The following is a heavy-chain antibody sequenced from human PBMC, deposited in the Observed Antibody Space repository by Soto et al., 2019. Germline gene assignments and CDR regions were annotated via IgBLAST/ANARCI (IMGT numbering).Heavy chain of an antibody. V-gene: IGHV3-11*05. CDR3: AREYYYTMDV. J-gene: IGHJ6*02. CDR2: IDSSTKYT. CDR1: GFTFRDYY. Sequence: QVQLVESGGGLVRPGGSLRLSCEASGFTFRDYYMTWFRQAPGKGLEWLSYIDSSTKYTNYADSVKGRFTISRDNAKNSLYLQMNRLRADDTAVYYCAREYYYTMDVWGQGTRVTVSS.